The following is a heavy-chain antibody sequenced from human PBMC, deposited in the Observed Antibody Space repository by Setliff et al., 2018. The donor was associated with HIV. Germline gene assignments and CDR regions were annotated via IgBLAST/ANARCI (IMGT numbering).Heavy chain of an antibody. CDR3: VKPYTGYYYDGSVYDDF. CDR2: ISGNGDDT. J-gene: IGHJ4*02. D-gene: IGHD3-22*01. Sequence: GGSLRLSCSASGFSFGSFAMHWVRQAPGKGLEYVSVISGNGDDTYYADSVKGRFTISRDNSKNTLYLQVSSLRAEDTAIYYCVKPYTGYYYDGSVYDDFWGQGTLVTVSS. V-gene: IGHV3-64D*09. CDR1: GFSFGSFA.